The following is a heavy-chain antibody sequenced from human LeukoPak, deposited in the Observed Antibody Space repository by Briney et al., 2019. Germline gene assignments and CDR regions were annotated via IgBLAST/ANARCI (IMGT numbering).Heavy chain of an antibody. Sequence: GGSLRLSCAASGFTFSSYSMNRVRQAPGKGLEWVSSISSSSSYIYYADSVKGQFTISRDNAKNSLYLQMNSLRAEDTAVYYCARDGYYDSSLDYWGQGTLVTVSS. V-gene: IGHV3-21*01. CDR3: ARDGYYDSSLDY. D-gene: IGHD3-22*01. CDR2: ISSSSSYI. J-gene: IGHJ4*02. CDR1: GFTFSSYS.